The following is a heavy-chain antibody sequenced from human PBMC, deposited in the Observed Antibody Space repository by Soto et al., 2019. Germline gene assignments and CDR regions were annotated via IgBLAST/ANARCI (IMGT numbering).Heavy chain of an antibody. V-gene: IGHV3-23*01. CDR1: GFTFNTFA. CDR3: ARDRGGALDS. CDR2: LSGSGSLS. D-gene: IGHD2-15*01. J-gene: IGHJ4*02. Sequence: EVLLLESGGGLVQPGVSLRLSCVVSGFTFNTFAMTWVRQAPGKGLEWVSALSGSGSLSYYADSVKGRFTIFRDNSKNTLYRQMNNLRVDETVVYFCARDRGGALDSWGQGTLVHVSS.